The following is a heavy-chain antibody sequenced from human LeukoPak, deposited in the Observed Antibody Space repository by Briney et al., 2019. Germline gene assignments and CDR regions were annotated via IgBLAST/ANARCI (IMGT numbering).Heavy chain of an antibody. Sequence: SVKVSCKPSGGTFSTYDIHWVRQAPGQRLEWMGRIIPIGDIAEYAQNFQGRVTMTADKSTTTAYLEVRSLKSEDTPLYYCARISDTTRVTAAFDVWGQGTMVTVS. CDR3: ARISDTTRVTAAFDV. J-gene: IGHJ3*01. V-gene: IGHV1-69*04. CDR2: IIPIGDIA. CDR1: GGTFSTYD. D-gene: IGHD1-1*01.